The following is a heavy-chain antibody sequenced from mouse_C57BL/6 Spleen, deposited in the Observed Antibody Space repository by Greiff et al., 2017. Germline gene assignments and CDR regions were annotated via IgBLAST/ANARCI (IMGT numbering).Heavy chain of an antibody. V-gene: IGHV1-53*01. CDR2: INPSNGGT. D-gene: IGHD2-12*01. CDR1: GYTFTSYW. J-gene: IGHJ2*01. Sequence: QVQLKQPGTELVKPGASVKLSCKASGYTFTSYWMHWVKQRPGQGLEWIGNINPSNGGTNYNEKFKSKATLTVDKSSSTAYMQLSSLTSEDSAVXYCARTSYYGYHHLDYWGQGTTLTVSS. CDR3: ARTSYYGYHHLDY.